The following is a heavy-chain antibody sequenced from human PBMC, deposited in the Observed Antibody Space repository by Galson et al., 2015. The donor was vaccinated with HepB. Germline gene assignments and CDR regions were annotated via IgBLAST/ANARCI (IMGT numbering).Heavy chain of an antibody. J-gene: IGHJ6*04. CDR3: VRDDYGDYGLLDV. CDR1: GFTFSNYA. D-gene: IGHD4-17*01. V-gene: IGHV3-23*01. CDR2: ISGSGDST. Sequence: SLRLSCAASGFTFSNYAMSWVRQAPGKGLEWVSTISGSGDSTYYADSVKGRFTISRDNSKNTLYLQMNSLRPEDMAVYYCVRDDYGDYGLLDVWGKGITVTVSS.